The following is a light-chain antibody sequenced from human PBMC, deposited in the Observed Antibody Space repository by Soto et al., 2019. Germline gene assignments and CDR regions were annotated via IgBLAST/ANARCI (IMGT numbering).Light chain of an antibody. CDR3: QQRGDWPLT. CDR2: GVS. CDR1: QGIFYN. V-gene: IGKV3D-11*01. J-gene: IGKJ4*01. Sequence: VLTQSPATLSLSPGDSATLSCRASQGIFYNLAWFQQRPGQAPRLLISGVSNRATGTPDRFSGSGSGTDFTLTISNLEPEDFAVYYCQQRGDWPLTFGGGTKVDIK.